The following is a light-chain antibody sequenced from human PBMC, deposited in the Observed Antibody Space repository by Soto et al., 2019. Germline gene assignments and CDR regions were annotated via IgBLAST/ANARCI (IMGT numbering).Light chain of an antibody. V-gene: IGKV1-5*03. CDR3: QQYNIYWT. CDR1: QSISSW. CDR2: KAS. Sequence: DIPMTQSPSTLSASVGDRVTITCRASQSISSWLAWYQQKPGKAPKLLIYKASSLESVVPSRFSGSGSGTEFTLTISSLQPDDFATYYCQQYNIYWTFGQGTKVEIK. J-gene: IGKJ1*01.